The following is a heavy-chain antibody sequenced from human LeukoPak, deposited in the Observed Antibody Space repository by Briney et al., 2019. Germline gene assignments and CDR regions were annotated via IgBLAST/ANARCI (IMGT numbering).Heavy chain of an antibody. Sequence: PGGSLRLSCAASGFTFRDYYMTWIRQAPEMGLEWVAYISSDGNSIHYADSVKGRFTISRDNAKESLYLHINSLRAEDTAIYYCARVSTNYFDYWGEGALVTVSS. CDR3: ARVSTNYFDY. CDR1: GFTFRDYY. D-gene: IGHD5/OR15-5a*01. J-gene: IGHJ4*02. CDR2: ISSDGNSI. V-gene: IGHV3-11*04.